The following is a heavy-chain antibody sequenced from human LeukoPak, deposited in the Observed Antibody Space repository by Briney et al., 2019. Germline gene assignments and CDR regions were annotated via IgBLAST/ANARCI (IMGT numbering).Heavy chain of an antibody. J-gene: IGHJ4*02. Sequence: PGGSLRLSCAASGFTFSSYAMSWVRQAPGKGLEWVSAISGSGGSTYYADSVKGRFTISRDNSKNTLYLQMNSLRAEDTAVYYCAKDLRVVAPYSSGWYGYWGRGTLVTVSS. CDR2: ISGSGGST. D-gene: IGHD6-19*01. V-gene: IGHV3-23*01. CDR1: GFTFSSYA. CDR3: AKDLRVVAPYSSGWYGY.